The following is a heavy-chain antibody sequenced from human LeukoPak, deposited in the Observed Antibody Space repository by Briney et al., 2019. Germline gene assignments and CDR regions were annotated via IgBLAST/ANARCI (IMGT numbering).Heavy chain of an antibody. J-gene: IGHJ5*02. CDR2: INHSGDT. CDR1: GGSFSGSY. Sequence: SETLSLTCAVYGGSFSGSYWSWIRQPPGKGLEWIGQINHSGDTNYNPSLKSRVTISVDTSKNQFSLRLSSVTAADTAVYYCARGQMDYDRLRSYWFDPWGQGTLVTVSS. V-gene: IGHV4-34*09. D-gene: IGHD3-9*01. CDR3: ARGQMDYDRLRSYWFDP.